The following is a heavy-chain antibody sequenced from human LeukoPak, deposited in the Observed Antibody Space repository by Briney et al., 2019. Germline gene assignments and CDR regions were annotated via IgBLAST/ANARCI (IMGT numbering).Heavy chain of an antibody. J-gene: IGHJ6*03. Sequence: GASVKVSCKASGGTFSSYAISWVRQAPGQGLEWMGGIIPIFGTANYAQKFQGRVTITTDESTSTAYMELSSLRSEDTAVYYCARSPQIYYDFWSGYSSDWYYYMDVRGKGTTVTVSS. CDR2: IIPIFGTA. CDR3: ARSPQIYYDFWSGYSSDWYYYMDV. D-gene: IGHD3-3*01. V-gene: IGHV1-69*05. CDR1: GGTFSSYA.